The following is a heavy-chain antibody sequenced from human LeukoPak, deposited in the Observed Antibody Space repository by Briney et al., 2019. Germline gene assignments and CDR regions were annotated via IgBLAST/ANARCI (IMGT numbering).Heavy chain of an antibody. CDR3: VKGRCSGSSCYGGDY. D-gene: IGHD2-2*01. Sequence: PGGSLRLSCSASGFTFSSYAMNWVRQAPGQGLEYVSDITINGGSTYYADSVKGRFTISRDNSKNTLYLQMSSLRSEDTAVYYCVKGRCSGSSCYGGDYWGQGTLVTVSS. CDR1: GFTFSSYA. J-gene: IGHJ4*02. CDR2: ITINGGST. V-gene: IGHV3-64D*06.